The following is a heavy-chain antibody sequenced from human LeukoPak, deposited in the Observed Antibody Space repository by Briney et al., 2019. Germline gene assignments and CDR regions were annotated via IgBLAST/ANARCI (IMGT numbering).Heavy chain of an antibody. D-gene: IGHD3-22*01. V-gene: IGHV4-39*07. CDR2: IYYSGST. Sequence: SETLSLTCTVSGGSVSRSNYYWGWIRQPPGKGLEWIGTIYYSGSTYYNPSLKSRVTISLDTSKNQFSLKLSSVTAADTAVYYCARNYYDSSGYYYPYYYYYMDVWGKGTTVTVSS. J-gene: IGHJ6*03. CDR3: ARNYYDSSGYYYPYYYYYMDV. CDR1: GGSVSRSNYY.